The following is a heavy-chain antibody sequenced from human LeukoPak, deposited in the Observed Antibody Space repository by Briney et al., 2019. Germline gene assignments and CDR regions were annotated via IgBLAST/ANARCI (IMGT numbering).Heavy chain of an antibody. Sequence: SETLSLTCTVSGVSISSGSYYWGWIRQPPGKGLEWIGSIYYSGSTYYNPSLKSRVTISVDTSKNQFSLKLSSVTAADTAVYYCARGPSYDSSGYYYWIAWSPLDYWGQGTLVTVSS. J-gene: IGHJ4*02. V-gene: IGHV4-39*01. CDR1: GVSISSGSYY. CDR2: IYYSGST. D-gene: IGHD3-22*01. CDR3: ARGPSYDSSGYYYWIAWSPLDY.